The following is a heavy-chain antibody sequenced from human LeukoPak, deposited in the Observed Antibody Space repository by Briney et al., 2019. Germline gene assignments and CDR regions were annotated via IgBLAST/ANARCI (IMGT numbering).Heavy chain of an antibody. CDR3: AKETGSGSYYEYYYDY. CDR1: GFTSSSYG. CDR2: ISYDGSNK. D-gene: IGHD3-10*01. Sequence: PGGSLRLSCAASGFTSSSYGMHWVRQAPGKGLEWVAVISYDGSNKYYADSVKGRFTISRDNSKNTLYLEMNSLRAEDTAVYYCAKETGSGSYYEYYYDYWGQGTLVTVSS. V-gene: IGHV3-30*18. J-gene: IGHJ4*02.